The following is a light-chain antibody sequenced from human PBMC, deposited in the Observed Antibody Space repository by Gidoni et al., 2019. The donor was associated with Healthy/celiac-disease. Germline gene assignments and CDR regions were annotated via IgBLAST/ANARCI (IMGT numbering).Light chain of an antibody. J-gene: IGLJ2*01. CDR1: KFGDKY. CDR2: QDS. Sequence: SYALTQPPSVSVFPGKTASITCSGDKFGDKYACLYQQKPGQSHVLVIYQDSKRPSGIPERFSGSNSRNTATLTISGTQAMDEADYNCQAWDSSTVVFGGGTKLTVL. CDR3: QAWDSSTVV. V-gene: IGLV3-1*01.